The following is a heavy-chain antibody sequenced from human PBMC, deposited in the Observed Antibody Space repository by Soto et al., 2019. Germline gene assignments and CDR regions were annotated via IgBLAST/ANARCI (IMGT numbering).Heavy chain of an antibody. V-gene: IGHV3-23*01. CDR1: GFNFNAYV. Sequence: GASLRRSCAASGFNFNAYVMNWVRQAPGKGLEWVSIISFTGDSRYYADSVKDRFTISRDNSQNTLYLQMNSLRAEDTAVYYCAKKSCSSPGCPYGMDVWGQGITVTVSS. CDR3: AKKSCSSPGCPYGMDV. J-gene: IGHJ6*02. CDR2: ISFTGDSR. D-gene: IGHD2-2*01.